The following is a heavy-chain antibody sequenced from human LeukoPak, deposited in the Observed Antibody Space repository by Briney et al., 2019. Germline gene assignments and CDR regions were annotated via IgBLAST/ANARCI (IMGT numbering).Heavy chain of an antibody. CDR2: MNPNSGNT. Sequence: GASVKVSCTASGYTFTSYDINWVRQAAGQGLEWMGWMNPNSGNTGYAQKFQGRVTMTRDTSTSTAYMELSSLRSEDSAVYYCAREPLRTEHVDYWGQGTLVNVSS. J-gene: IGHJ4*02. V-gene: IGHV1-8*01. CDR3: AREPLRTEHVDY. D-gene: IGHD1-14*01. CDR1: GYTFTSYD.